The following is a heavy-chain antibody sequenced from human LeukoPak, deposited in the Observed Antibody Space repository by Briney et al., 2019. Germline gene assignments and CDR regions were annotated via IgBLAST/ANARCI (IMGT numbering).Heavy chain of an antibody. CDR1: GGSFSGYY. V-gene: IGHV4-34*01. CDR2: INHSGST. Sequence: PSETLPLTCAVYGGSFSGYYWSWIRQPPGKGLEWIGEINHSGSTNYNPSLKSRVTISVDTSKNQFSLKLSSVTAADTAVYYCASGGIAVAGTGNSFDYWGQGTLVTVSS. J-gene: IGHJ4*02. CDR3: ASGGIAVAGTGNSFDY. D-gene: IGHD6-19*01.